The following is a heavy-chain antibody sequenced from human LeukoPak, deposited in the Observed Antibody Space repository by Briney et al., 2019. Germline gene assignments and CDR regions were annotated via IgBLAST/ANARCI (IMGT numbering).Heavy chain of an antibody. Sequence: GRSLRLSCAASGFTVSGNYMSWVRLAPGKGLEWVGNIRPDGSEKQYVDSVKGRFTISRDNAQNSLFLQMNSLRAEDTAVYYCARAPGYGAAYYFDYWGQGTLVTVSS. CDR1: GFTVSGNY. V-gene: IGHV3-7*01. CDR2: IRPDGSEK. J-gene: IGHJ4*02. CDR3: ARAPGYGAAYYFDY. D-gene: IGHD1-1*01.